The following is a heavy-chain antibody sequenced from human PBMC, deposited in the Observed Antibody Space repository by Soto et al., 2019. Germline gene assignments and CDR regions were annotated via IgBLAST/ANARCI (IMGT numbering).Heavy chain of an antibody. D-gene: IGHD3-22*01. V-gene: IGHV3-21*01. Sequence: PGGSLRLSCAASGFTFSSYSMNWVRQAPGKGLEWVSSISSSSSYIYYADSVKGRFTISRDNAKNSLYLQMNSLRAEDTAVYYCARDAMIPGYYYYYGMDVWGQGTTVTVSS. J-gene: IGHJ6*02. CDR1: GFTFSSYS. CDR3: ARDAMIPGYYYYYGMDV. CDR2: ISSSSSYI.